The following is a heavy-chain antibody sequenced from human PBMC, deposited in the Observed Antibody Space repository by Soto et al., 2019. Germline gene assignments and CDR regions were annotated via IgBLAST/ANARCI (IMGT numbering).Heavy chain of an antibody. V-gene: IGHV5-51*01. J-gene: IGHJ6*03. D-gene: IGHD3-16*02. Sequence: GESLKISCKGSGDSFISYWIGWVRQMPGKGLEWMGIIYPGDSDTRYSPSFQGQVTISADKSISTAYLQWSSLKASDTAMYYCARLYDYIWGSYRSSDYYYMDVWGKGTTVTVSS. CDR2: IYPGDSDT. CDR1: GDSFISYW. CDR3: ARLYDYIWGSYRSSDYYYMDV.